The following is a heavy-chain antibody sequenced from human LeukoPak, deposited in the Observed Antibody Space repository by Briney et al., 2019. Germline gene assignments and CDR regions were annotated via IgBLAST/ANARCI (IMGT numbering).Heavy chain of an antibody. Sequence: ASVKVSCKASGYTFTNYYIHWVRQAPGQGLECMGIINPSGGSTSYAQKFQGRVTMTRDMSTSTVYMELNSLRSEDTAVYYCARISAEPGGYSYGFDYWGQGTLVTVSS. J-gene: IGHJ4*02. CDR3: ARISAEPGGYSYGFDY. D-gene: IGHD5-18*01. V-gene: IGHV1-46*01. CDR2: INPSGGST. CDR1: GYTFTNYY.